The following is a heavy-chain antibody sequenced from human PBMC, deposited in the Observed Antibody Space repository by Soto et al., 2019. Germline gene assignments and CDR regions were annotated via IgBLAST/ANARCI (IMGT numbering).Heavy chain of an antibody. V-gene: IGHV3-7*01. CDR3: ATYNDDDWESERHRY. CDR1: GFTFRAYL. J-gene: IGHJ4*02. CDR2: INQGGSVA. Sequence: PGGSLRLSCAASGFTFRAYLMSWVRQAPGKGLDWVANINQGGSVAHYADSVQGRFTISRDNAKKSLYLHMNSLRAEDTAVYYCATYNDDDWESERHRYWGPGTLVTVSS. D-gene: IGHD3-16*01.